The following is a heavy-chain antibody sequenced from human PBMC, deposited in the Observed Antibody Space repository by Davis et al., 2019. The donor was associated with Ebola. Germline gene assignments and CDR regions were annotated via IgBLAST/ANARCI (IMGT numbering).Heavy chain of an antibody. CDR2: INHSGST. Sequence: SETLSLTCAVYGGSFSGYYLSWIRQPPGKGLEWIGEINHSGSTNYNPSLKTRVTISVDTSKNQFSLKLSSVTAADTAVYYCARAGYCSGGSCYSLLWFDPWGQGTLVTVSS. D-gene: IGHD2-15*01. J-gene: IGHJ5*02. V-gene: IGHV4-34*01. CDR1: GGSFSGYY. CDR3: ARAGYCSGGSCYSLLWFDP.